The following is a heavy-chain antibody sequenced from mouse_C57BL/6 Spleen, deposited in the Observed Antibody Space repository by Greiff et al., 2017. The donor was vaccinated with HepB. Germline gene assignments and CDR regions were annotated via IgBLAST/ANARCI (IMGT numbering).Heavy chain of an antibody. J-gene: IGHJ4*01. CDR3: ARSNINYAMDY. V-gene: IGHV1-19*01. D-gene: IGHD1-1*01. Sequence: EVQLQQSGPVLVKPGASVKMSCKASGYTFTDYYMNWVKQSHGKSLEWIGVINPYNGGTSYNQKFKGKATLTVDKSSSTAYMELNSLTSEDSAVYYCARSNINYAMDYWGQGTSVTVSS. CDR1: GYTFTDYY. CDR2: INPYNGGT.